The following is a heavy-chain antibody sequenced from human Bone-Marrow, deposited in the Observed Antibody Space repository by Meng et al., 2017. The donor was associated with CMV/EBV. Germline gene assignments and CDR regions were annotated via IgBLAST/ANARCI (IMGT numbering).Heavy chain of an antibody. J-gene: IGHJ6*02. CDR1: GYTFTSYG. V-gene: IGHV1-18*01. CDR3: ATPTSPPGLPFFVGMDV. CDR2: ISAYNGNT. Sequence: ASVKVSCKASGYTFTSYGISWVRQAPGQGLEWMGWISAYNGNTNYAQKLQGRVTMTTDTSTSTAYMELRSLRSDDTAVYYCATPTSPPGLPFFVGMDVWGQGTTVTVSS. D-gene: IGHD1-1*01.